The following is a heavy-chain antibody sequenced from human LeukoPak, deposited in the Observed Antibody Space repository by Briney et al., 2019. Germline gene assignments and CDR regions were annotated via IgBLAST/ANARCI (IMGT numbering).Heavy chain of an antibody. V-gene: IGHV3-30*04. D-gene: IGHD4-17*01. CDR3: AADYGDYVSPSD. CDR2: SSYDGTNK. Sequence: GTSLRLSCAASGFNFRDSAMHWVRQPPGKGLEGVAVSSYDGTNKYYADSVNGRFTISRDNSKNTLFLQMNNLRPEDTAVYCCAADYGDYVSPSDWGQGSLVIVSS. CDR1: GFNFRDSA. J-gene: IGHJ4*02.